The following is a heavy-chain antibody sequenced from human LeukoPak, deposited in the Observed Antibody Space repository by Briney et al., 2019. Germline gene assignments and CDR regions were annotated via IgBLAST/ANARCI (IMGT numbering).Heavy chain of an antibody. CDR3: ARVRSSGPVRAFEYFQH. J-gene: IGHJ1*01. CDR2: IYYSGST. Sequence: SETLSLTCTVSGGSISSGGYYWSWIRQHPGKGLEWIGYIYYSGSTYYNPSLKSRVTISVDTSKNQFSLKLSSVTAADTAVYYCARVRSSGPVRAFEYFQHWGQGTLVTVSP. D-gene: IGHD3-22*01. V-gene: IGHV4-31*03. CDR1: GGSISSGGYY.